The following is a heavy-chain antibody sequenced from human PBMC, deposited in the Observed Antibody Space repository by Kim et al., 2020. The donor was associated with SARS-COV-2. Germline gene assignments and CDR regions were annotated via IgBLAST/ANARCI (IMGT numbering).Heavy chain of an antibody. V-gene: IGHV3-23*01. D-gene: IGHD2-2*01. CDR1: GFTFSSYA. Sequence: GGSLRLSCAASGFTFSSYAMSWVRQAPGKGLEWVSAISGSGGSTYYADSVKGRFTISRDNSKNTLYLQMNSLRAEDTAVYYCAAGSLIVVVPAASKGLDYWGQGTLVTVSS. J-gene: IGHJ4*02. CDR3: AAGSLIVVVPAASKGLDY. CDR2: ISGSGGST.